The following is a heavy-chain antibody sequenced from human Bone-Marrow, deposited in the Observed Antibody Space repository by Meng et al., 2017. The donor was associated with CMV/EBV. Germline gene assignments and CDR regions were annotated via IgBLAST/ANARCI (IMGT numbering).Heavy chain of an antibody. CDR2: ISSSGSTI. CDR1: GFTFSDYY. V-gene: IGHV3-11*04. D-gene: IGHD3-22*01. CDR3: ATIAVVVTTNL. Sequence: GGSLRLSCAASGFTFSDYYMSWIRQAPGKGLEWVSYISSSGSTIYYADSVKGRFTISRDNAKNTLYLQMNSLRAEDTAVYYCATIAVVVTTNLWGQGTLVTVSS. J-gene: IGHJ5*02.